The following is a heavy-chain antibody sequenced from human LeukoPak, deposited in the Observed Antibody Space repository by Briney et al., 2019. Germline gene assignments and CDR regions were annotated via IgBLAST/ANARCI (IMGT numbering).Heavy chain of an antibody. CDR2: ISGSGGST. Sequence: GGSLRLSCAASGFTFSSYAMSWVRQAPGKGLEWVSAISGSGGSTYYEDSVKGRFTISRDNSKNTLYLQMNSLRAEDTAVYYCAKDREVDSSSWYGDADVENWFDPWGQGTLVTVSS. V-gene: IGHV3-23*01. J-gene: IGHJ5*02. CDR3: AKDREVDSSSWYGDADVENWFDP. CDR1: GFTFSSYA. D-gene: IGHD6-13*01.